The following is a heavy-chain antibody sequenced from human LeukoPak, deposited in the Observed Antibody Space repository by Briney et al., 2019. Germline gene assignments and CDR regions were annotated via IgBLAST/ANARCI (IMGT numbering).Heavy chain of an antibody. D-gene: IGHD3-10*01. Sequence: PGGSLRLSCAASGFTFSSYAMHWVRQAPGKGLEWVAVISYDGSNKYYADSVKGRFTISRDNSKNTLYLQMNSLRAEDTAVYYCAREGYYASYALDIWGQGTMVTVSS. V-gene: IGHV3-30*04. CDR3: AREGYYASYALDI. J-gene: IGHJ3*02. CDR1: GFTFSSYA. CDR2: ISYDGSNK.